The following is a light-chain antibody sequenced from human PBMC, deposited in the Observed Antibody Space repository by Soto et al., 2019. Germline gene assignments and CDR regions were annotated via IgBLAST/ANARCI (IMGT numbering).Light chain of an antibody. J-gene: IGKJ4*01. CDR1: QSVSSSY. Sequence: EIVLTQSPGTLSLSPGERATLSCRASQSVSSSYLAWYQQKPGQAPRQLIDGASSRATGIADRFSGSGSGTDFTLTMTRLVPEDFAVYYCQHYRTSFGGGTRVEIK. CDR3: QHYRTS. V-gene: IGKV3-20*01. CDR2: GAS.